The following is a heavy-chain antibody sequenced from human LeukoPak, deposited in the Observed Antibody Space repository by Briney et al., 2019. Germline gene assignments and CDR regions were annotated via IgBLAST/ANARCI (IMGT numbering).Heavy chain of an antibody. J-gene: IGHJ4*02. V-gene: IGHV3-33*01. Sequence: GGSQTLYCAASGFTFSTYGIHWVRQAPGKGLEWVAVIWHDGSNKYYADSVKGRFTISRDNSKNTLYLQMNSLRAEDTAVYFCARAVGPYDYWGQGTLVTVSS. CDR3: ARAVGPYDY. D-gene: IGHD3-10*01. CDR2: IWHDGSNK. CDR1: GFTFSTYG.